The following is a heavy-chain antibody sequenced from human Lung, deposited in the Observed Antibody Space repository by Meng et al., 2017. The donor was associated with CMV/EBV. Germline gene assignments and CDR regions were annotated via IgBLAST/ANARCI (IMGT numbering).Heavy chain of an antibody. D-gene: IGHD3-16*01. CDR2: ISSGSNYI. CDR3: VRDFGTIPTFEC. J-gene: IGHJ4*02. Sequence: GESLKISCAGSGSTFNKYAMSWVRQAPGRGLEWVSSISSGSNYISYLASVRGRFTISRNNDNNSLYLQLNGLRVEDTAVYYCVRDFGTIPTFECWGQGTLVTVSS. CDR1: GSTFNKYA. V-gene: IGHV3-21*01.